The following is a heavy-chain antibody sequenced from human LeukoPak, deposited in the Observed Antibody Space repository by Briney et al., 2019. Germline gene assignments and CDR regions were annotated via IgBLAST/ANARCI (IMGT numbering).Heavy chain of an antibody. V-gene: IGHV1-69*05. CDR1: GGTFSSYA. CDR3: ARDWNSSGYYPVHAFDI. D-gene: IGHD3-22*01. CDR2: IIPIFGTA. Sequence: GASVKVSCKASGGTFSSYAISWVRQAPGHGLEWMGRIIPIFGTANYAQKFQGRVTITTDESTSTAYMELSSLRSEDTAVYYCARDWNSSGYYPVHAFDIWGQGTMVTVSS. J-gene: IGHJ3*02.